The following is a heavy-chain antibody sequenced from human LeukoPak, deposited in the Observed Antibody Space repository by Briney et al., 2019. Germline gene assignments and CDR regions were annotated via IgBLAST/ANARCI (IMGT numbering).Heavy chain of an antibody. CDR1: GFTFSSYW. CDR3: ARARRYSSLLPYAFDI. CDR2: IKQDGSEK. J-gene: IGHJ3*02. D-gene: IGHD1-26*01. V-gene: IGHV3-7*01. Sequence: GGSLRLSCAASGFTFSSYWMSWVRQAPGKGLEWVANIKQDGSEKYYVDSVKGRFTISRDNAKNSLYLQMNSLRAEDTAVYYCARARRYSSLLPYAFDIWGQGTMVTVSS.